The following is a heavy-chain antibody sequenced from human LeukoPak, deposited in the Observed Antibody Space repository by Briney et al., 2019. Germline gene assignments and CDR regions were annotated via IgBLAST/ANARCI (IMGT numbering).Heavy chain of an antibody. D-gene: IGHD6-19*01. V-gene: IGHV4-34*01. CDR2: INHSGST. CDR3: ARDGQYSSGWYFYFDY. CDR1: GGSFSGYY. J-gene: IGHJ4*02. Sequence: PSETLSLTCAVYGGSFSGYYWSWIRQPPGKGLEWIGEINHSGSTNYNPSLKSRVTVSVDTSKNQFSLKLSSVTAADTAVYYCARDGQYSSGWYFYFDYWGQGTLVTVSS.